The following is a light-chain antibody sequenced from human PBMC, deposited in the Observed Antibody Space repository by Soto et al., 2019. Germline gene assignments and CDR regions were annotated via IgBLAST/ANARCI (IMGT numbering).Light chain of an antibody. V-gene: IGLV1-47*01. CDR2: RSY. CDR1: SSNIGNNH. CDR3: AAWDDSLSSWV. Sequence: QSVLTQPPSASGTPGQRVTISCSGSSSNIGNNHVSWHQQIPGTAPKLLIYRSYQRPSGVPDRFSGSKSGTSASLDISGLQSEDEADYYCAAWDDSLSSWVFGGGTKLTVL. J-gene: IGLJ3*02.